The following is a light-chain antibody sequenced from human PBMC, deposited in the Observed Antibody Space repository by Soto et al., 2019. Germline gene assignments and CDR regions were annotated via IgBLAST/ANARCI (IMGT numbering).Light chain of an antibody. V-gene: IGKV3-11*01. J-gene: IGKJ1*01. Sequence: EVVLTQSPVTLSLSPGERATLSCRASQSFRGLLAWYQQKPGQAPRLLIYDAYNRATGIPPRFSGSGSGTDFTLTISSLEPEDFATYYCLLDFRYFWAFGQGTKVEIK. CDR1: QSFRGL. CDR3: LLDFRYFWA. CDR2: DAY.